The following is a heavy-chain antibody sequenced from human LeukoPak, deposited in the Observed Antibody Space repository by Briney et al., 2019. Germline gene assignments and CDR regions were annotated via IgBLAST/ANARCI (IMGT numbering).Heavy chain of an antibody. Sequence: GGSLRLSCAASGFTFGWHWMSWVRQAPGKGLEWVANIKQDGSQRYYVDSAKGRFTISRDNAKNSLYLQMSSLRAEDTAMYYCARDSGRGGESGYYDLWGQGTLVAVSS. CDR3: ARDSGRGGESGYYDL. D-gene: IGHD3-3*01. V-gene: IGHV3-7*01. CDR1: GFTFGWHW. CDR2: IKQDGSQR. J-gene: IGHJ5*02.